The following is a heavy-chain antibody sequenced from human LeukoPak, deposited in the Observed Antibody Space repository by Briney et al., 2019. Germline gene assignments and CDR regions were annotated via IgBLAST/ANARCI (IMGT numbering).Heavy chain of an antibody. J-gene: IGHJ4*02. CDR1: GYSISSGYY. V-gene: IGHV4-38-2*02. Sequence: SETLSLTCTVSGYSISSGYYWGWIRQPPGKGLGWIGNIYHSGSTFYNPTLKTRVTISVDTSKRQFSVKLSSVTAADTAVYYCGRYMCTNGVCYNPLDYWGQGTLVTVSS. D-gene: IGHD2-8*01. CDR3: GRYMCTNGVCYNPLDY. CDR2: IYHSGST.